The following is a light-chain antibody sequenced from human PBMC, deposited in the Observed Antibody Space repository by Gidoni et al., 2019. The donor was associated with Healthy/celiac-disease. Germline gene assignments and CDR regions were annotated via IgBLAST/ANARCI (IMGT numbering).Light chain of an antibody. CDR2: AAS. Sequence: DIQLTQSPSFLSASVGDRVTITCRASQGISRYLACYQQKPGKAPKLLIYAASTLQSGVPSRFSGSGSGTEFTLTSSRLQPEDFATYYCQQLNSYPPAFGGGTKVEIK. CDR3: QQLNSYPPA. CDR1: QGISRY. V-gene: IGKV1-9*01. J-gene: IGKJ4*01.